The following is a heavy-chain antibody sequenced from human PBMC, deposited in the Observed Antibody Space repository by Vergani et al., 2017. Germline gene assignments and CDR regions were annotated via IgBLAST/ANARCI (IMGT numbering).Heavy chain of an antibody. CDR1: GFTFSSYA. CDR2: ISGSGGST. V-gene: IGHV3-23*01. D-gene: IGHD3-10*01. J-gene: IGHJ4*02. CDR3: AKAEALWFGELTYYFDY. Sequence: EVQLLESGGGLVQPGGSLRLSCAASGFTFSSYAMSWVRQAPGKGLEWVSAISGSGGSTYYADSVKGRFTISRDNSKNTLYLQMNSLRAEDTAVYYCAKAEALWFGELTYYFDYWGQGTLVTVSS.